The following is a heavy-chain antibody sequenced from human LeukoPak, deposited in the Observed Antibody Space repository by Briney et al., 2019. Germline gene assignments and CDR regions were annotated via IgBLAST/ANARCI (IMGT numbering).Heavy chain of an antibody. CDR1: GFTFSSYE. Sequence: GGSLRLSCAASGFTFSSYEMNWVRQAPGKGLEWVSYISSSGSTIYYADSVKGRFTISRDNAKNSLYLQMNSLRAEDTAVYYCARLEAMIVVVIEVRAFDIWGQGTMVTVSS. V-gene: IGHV3-48*03. D-gene: IGHD3-22*01. CDR2: ISSSGSTI. CDR3: ARLEAMIVVVIEVRAFDI. J-gene: IGHJ3*02.